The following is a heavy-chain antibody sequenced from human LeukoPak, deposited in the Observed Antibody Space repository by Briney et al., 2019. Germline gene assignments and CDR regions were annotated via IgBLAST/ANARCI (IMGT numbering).Heavy chain of an antibody. J-gene: IGHJ4*02. CDR3: ARLARGYSFPRFDY. CDR1: GITFNSYT. D-gene: IGHD5-18*01. Sequence: PGGSLRLSCAASGITFNSYTMNWVRQAPGKGLEWIGEINHSGSTNYNPSLKSRVTISVDTSKNQFSLKLSSVTAADTAVYYCARLARGYSFPRFDYWGQGTLVTVSS. V-gene: IGHV4-34*01. CDR2: INHSGST.